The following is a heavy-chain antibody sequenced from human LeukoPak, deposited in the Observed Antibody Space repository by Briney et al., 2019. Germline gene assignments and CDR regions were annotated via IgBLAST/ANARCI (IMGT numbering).Heavy chain of an antibody. Sequence: GGSLRLSCAASGFTFSSYAMSWVRQVPGKGLEWVSSITSSSYIYNADSLKGRFTISRDNAKNSLYLQMNSLRAEDTAVYYCARDYGDSVSYSYYGMDVWGQGTTVTVSS. V-gene: IGHV3-21*01. D-gene: IGHD4-17*01. CDR3: ARDYGDSVSYSYYGMDV. J-gene: IGHJ6*02. CDR1: GFTFSSYA. CDR2: ITSSSYI.